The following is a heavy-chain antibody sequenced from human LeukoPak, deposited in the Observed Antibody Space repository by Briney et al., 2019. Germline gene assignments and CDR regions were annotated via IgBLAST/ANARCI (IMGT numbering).Heavy chain of an antibody. D-gene: IGHD6-19*01. Sequence: GGSLRLSCAASGFTFSSYEMNWVRQAPGKGLEWVSYISSSGSTIYYADSVKGRFTISRDNSKNTLYLQMNSLRAEDTAVYYCAKGVYSSGWYEYFQHWGQGTLVTVSS. CDR1: GFTFSSYE. J-gene: IGHJ1*01. CDR2: ISSSGSTI. V-gene: IGHV3-48*03. CDR3: AKGVYSSGWYEYFQH.